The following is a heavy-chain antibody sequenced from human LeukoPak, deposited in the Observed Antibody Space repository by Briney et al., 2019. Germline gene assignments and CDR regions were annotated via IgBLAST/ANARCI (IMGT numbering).Heavy chain of an antibody. CDR2: MKSNNGHT. CDR1: GYTFIDYH. V-gene: IGHV1-8*02. CDR3: ARGPPNWGMVGY. J-gene: IGHJ4*02. D-gene: IGHD7-27*01. Sequence: ASVKVSCKASGYTFIDYHMHWVRQAPGQGLEWMGWMKSNNGHTGYAQKFQGRVTMTRDTSISTAYMELSSLTFEDTAVYYCARGPPNWGMVGYWGQGTLVTVSS.